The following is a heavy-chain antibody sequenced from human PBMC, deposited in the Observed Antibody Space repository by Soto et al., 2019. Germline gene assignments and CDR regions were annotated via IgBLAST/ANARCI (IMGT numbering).Heavy chain of an antibody. J-gene: IGHJ6*02. CDR2: IWYDGSNK. Sequence: GGSLRLSCAASGFTFSSYGMHWVRQAPGKGLEWVAVIWYDGSNKYYADSVKGRFTISRDNSKNTLYLQMNSLRAEDTAVYYCARDTVFNYDFWGGYYFSHYGMDVWGQGTTVTVSS. CDR3: ARDTVFNYDFWGGYYFSHYGMDV. CDR1: GFTFSSYG. V-gene: IGHV3-33*01. D-gene: IGHD3-3*01.